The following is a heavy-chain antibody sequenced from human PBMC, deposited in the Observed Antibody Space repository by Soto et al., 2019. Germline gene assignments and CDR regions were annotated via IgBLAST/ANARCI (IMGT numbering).Heavy chain of an antibody. CDR1: GGTFNRYS. CDR3: ATFNEGDCTTTTCYGDFDY. D-gene: IGHD2-2*01. Sequence: QVHLVQAGAEVKKPGSSVKVSCRASGGTFNRYSISWVRQAPGQGLEWMGRIIPMFGITNYAQKFQGRVMITADKSANTAYMEVSGLRSEDTAMYYCATFNEGDCTTTTCYGDFDYWGQGTLVTVSS. CDR2: IIPMFGIT. V-gene: IGHV1-69*02. J-gene: IGHJ4*02.